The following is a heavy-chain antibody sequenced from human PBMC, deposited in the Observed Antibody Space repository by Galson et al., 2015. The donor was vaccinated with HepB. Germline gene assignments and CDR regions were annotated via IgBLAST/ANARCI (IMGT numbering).Heavy chain of an antibody. J-gene: IGHJ3*02. D-gene: IGHD4-11*01. V-gene: IGHV3-21*01. CDR3: ARVSAYGSNYPVRWDAFDI. Sequence: SLRLSCAASGFTFSSYSMNWVRQAPGKGLEWVSSISSSSSYIYYADSVKGRFTISRDNAKNSLYLQMNSLRAEDTAVYYCARVSAYGSNYPVRWDAFDIWGQGTMVTVSS. CDR2: ISSSSSYI. CDR1: GFTFSSYS.